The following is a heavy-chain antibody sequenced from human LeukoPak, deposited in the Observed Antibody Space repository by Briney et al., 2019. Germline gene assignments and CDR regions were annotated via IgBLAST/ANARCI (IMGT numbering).Heavy chain of an antibody. Sequence: SETLSLTCTVSGGSISSYYWSWIRQPPGKGLEWIGYIYYSGSTNYNPSLESRVTMSVDTSKNQFSLKLSSVTAADTAVYYCAAIRFQTFNWGPYYYCVDVWGKGTTVTVSS. CDR2: IYYSGST. J-gene: IGHJ6*03. CDR1: GGSISSYY. CDR3: AAIRFQTFNWGPYYYCVDV. V-gene: IGHV4-59*08. D-gene: IGHD7-27*01.